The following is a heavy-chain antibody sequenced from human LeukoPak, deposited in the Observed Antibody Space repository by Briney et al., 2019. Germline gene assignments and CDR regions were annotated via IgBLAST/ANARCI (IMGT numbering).Heavy chain of an antibody. J-gene: IGHJ4*02. CDR3: AKVGARGCSSSTCFIY. D-gene: IGHD2-2*01. Sequence: PGESLRLSCAASGFTFRSYAMSWVRQAPGKGLEWVSAIGGSGDTTYYADSVKGRFTISRDNSKNTLYLQMNSLRPEDTAVYYCAKVGARGCSSSTCFIYWGQGTLVTVSS. V-gene: IGHV3-23*01. CDR2: IGGSGDTT. CDR1: GFTFRSYA.